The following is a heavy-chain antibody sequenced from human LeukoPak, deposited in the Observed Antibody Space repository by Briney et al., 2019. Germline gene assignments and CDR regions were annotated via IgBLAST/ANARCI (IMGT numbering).Heavy chain of an antibody. J-gene: IGHJ6*02. Sequence: SETLSLTCTVSGGSISSYYWSWIRQPPGKGLEWIGYIYYSGSTNYNPSLKSRVTISVDTSKNQFSLKLSSVTAADTAVYYCAREDGVWSGPDYYYYYGMDVWGQGTTVTVSS. CDR2: IYYSGST. D-gene: IGHD2-8*01. CDR1: GGSISSYY. V-gene: IGHV4-59*01. CDR3: AREDGVWSGPDYYYYYGMDV.